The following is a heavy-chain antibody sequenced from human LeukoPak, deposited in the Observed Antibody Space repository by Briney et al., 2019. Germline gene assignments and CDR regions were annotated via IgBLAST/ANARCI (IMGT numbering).Heavy chain of an antibody. CDR2: IYYSGST. D-gene: IGHD4-17*01. CDR3: ARHLDYGDSPGGWFDP. V-gene: IGHV4-61*01. J-gene: IGHJ5*02. Sequence: SETLSLTCTVSGGSVSSGSYYWSWIRQPPGKGLEWIGYIYYSGSTNYNPSLKSRVTISVDTSKNQFSLKLSSVTAADTAVYYCARHLDYGDSPGGWFDPWGQGTLVTVSS. CDR1: GGSVSSGSYY.